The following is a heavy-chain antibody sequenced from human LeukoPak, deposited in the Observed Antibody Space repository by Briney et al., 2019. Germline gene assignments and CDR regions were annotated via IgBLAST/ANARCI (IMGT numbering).Heavy chain of an antibody. CDR1: GFTFRGYW. Sequence: GGSLRLSCAASGFTFRGYWMSWVRQTPEKGLEWVANIKQDGYEKYYVDSVKGRFTISRDNAKNSLYLQMNSLRADDTAIYYCARVKIVGPTTLDYWGQGTLVTVSS. CDR2: IKQDGYEK. J-gene: IGHJ4*02. D-gene: IGHD1-26*01. CDR3: ARVKIVGPTTLDY. V-gene: IGHV3-7*01.